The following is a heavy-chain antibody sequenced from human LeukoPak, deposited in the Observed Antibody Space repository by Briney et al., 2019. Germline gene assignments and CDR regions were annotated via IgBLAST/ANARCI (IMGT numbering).Heavy chain of an antibody. D-gene: IGHD4-17*01. CDR2: INPYSGGT. Sequence: GASVKVSCKTSGYTFTGYYMHWFRQAPGQGLEWMGCINPYSGGTNYAQKFKGRVTMTRDTSINTAYMELSRLTSDDTAVYYCARDDLTVTTRSDPPGWFDPWGQGTLVTVSS. CDR1: GYTFTGYY. V-gene: IGHV1-2*02. J-gene: IGHJ5*02. CDR3: ARDDLTVTTRSDPPGWFDP.